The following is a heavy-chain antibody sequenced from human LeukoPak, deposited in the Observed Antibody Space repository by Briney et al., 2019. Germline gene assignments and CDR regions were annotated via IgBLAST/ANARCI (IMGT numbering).Heavy chain of an antibody. V-gene: IGHV4-38-2*02. J-gene: IGHJ1*01. CDR3: ASTIAVASPFQH. CDR1: GYSIISGYY. Sequence: SETLSLTCTVSGYSIISGYYWGWIRQPPGKGLEWIGSIYHSGSTYYNPSLKSRVTISVDTSKNQFSLKLSSVTAADTAVYYCASTIAVASPFQHWGQGTLVTVSS. D-gene: IGHD6-19*01. CDR2: IYHSGST.